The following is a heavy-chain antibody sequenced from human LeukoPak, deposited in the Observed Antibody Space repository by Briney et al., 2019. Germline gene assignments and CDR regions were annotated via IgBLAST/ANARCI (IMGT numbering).Heavy chain of an antibody. Sequence: GGSLRLSCAASGFTFSNYAMSWVRQAPGKGLEWVSVISGSGATTYYADSVKGRFTISRDSSKNTLYLQVDSLRAEDTAVYYCAKGLWGAYYYGMDVWGQGTTVTVSS. V-gene: IGHV3-23*01. CDR1: GFTFSNYA. CDR3: AKGLWGAYYYGMDV. J-gene: IGHJ6*02. D-gene: IGHD3-16*01. CDR2: ISGSGATT.